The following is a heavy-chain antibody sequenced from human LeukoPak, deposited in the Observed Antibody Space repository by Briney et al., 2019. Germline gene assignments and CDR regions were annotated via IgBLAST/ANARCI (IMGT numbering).Heavy chain of an antibody. V-gene: IGHV4-34*01. CDR1: GGSFSGYY. Sequence: SETLSLTCAVYGGSFSGYYWSWIRQPPGKGLEWIGEINHSGSTNYNPSPKGRVTISVDTSKNQFSLKLSSVTAADTAVYYCASRLDGYYSRPFGYWGQGTLVTVSS. CDR2: INHSGST. D-gene: IGHD5-24*01. J-gene: IGHJ4*02. CDR3: ASRLDGYYSRPFGY.